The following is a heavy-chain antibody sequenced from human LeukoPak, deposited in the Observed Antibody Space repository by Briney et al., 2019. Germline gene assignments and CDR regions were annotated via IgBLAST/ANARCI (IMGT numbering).Heavy chain of an antibody. V-gene: IGHV3-11*06. CDR2: ISSSSSYT. J-gene: IGHJ5*02. Sequence: GGSLRLSCAASGFTFSDYYMSWIRQAPGKGREGVSYISSSSSYTNYADSVKGRFTISRDNAKNSLYLQMNSLRAEDTAVYYCARDGRSGPNWFDPWGQGTLVTVSS. CDR3: ARDGRSGPNWFDP. CDR1: GFTFSDYY. D-gene: IGHD7-27*01.